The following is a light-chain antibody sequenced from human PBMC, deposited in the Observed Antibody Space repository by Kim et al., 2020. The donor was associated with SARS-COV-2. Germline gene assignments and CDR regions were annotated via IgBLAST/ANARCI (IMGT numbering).Light chain of an antibody. CDR1: QSVSSSY. V-gene: IGKV3-20*01. CDR2: GAS. CDR3: HQYGSSPPYT. Sequence: EIVLTQSPGTLSLSPGERATLSCRASQSVSSSYLAWYQQKPGQAPRLLIYGASSRATGIPDRFSGSGSGTDFTLTISRLEPEDFAVYYCHQYGSSPPYTFGQGTQLEI. J-gene: IGKJ2*01.